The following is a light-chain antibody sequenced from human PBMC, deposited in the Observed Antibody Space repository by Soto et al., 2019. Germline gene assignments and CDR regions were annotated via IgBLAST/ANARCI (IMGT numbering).Light chain of an antibody. V-gene: IGKV1-39*01. Sequence: IQMTQSPSSLSASVGDSVTITCRASQSISSYLNWYQQKPGKAPKLLTYAASSLRSGVPSRFSGSGSGTDFTLTISSLQPEDFATYYCQQTYSTPPTFGQGTRWIT. J-gene: IGKJ1*01. CDR2: AAS. CDR1: QSISSY. CDR3: QQTYSTPPT.